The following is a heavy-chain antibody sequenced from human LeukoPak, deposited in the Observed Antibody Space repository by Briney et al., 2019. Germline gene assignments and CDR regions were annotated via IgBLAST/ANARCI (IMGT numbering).Heavy chain of an antibody. CDR3: TSRGFRLPLDAFDV. Sequence: SETLSLICTVSGGPITSSAYYWVWVRQSPGRGLEWLGSIYSNGDTYYNPSFESRVTIAIETSKNQFSLKMTSVTAADTAAYYCTSRGFRLPLDAFDVWGQGTRVAVSS. V-gene: IGHV4-39*01. CDR2: IYSNGDT. CDR1: GGPITSSAYY. D-gene: IGHD5-24*01. J-gene: IGHJ3*01.